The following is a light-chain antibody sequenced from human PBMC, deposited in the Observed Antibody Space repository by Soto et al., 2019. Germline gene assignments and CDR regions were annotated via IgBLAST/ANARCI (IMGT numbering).Light chain of an antibody. J-gene: IGKJ1*01. V-gene: IGKV3-15*01. CDR3: QQYVHWPPGA. CDR2: DTS. CDR1: QSVSSS. Sequence: EIVVTQSPATLSVSPGERVTLSCRASQSVSSSLAWYQQRPGQAPRLLIYDTSTRAAGIAARFSGSGSGTEFTLTINSLQSEDSAVYYCQQYVHWPPGAFGQGTTVEIK.